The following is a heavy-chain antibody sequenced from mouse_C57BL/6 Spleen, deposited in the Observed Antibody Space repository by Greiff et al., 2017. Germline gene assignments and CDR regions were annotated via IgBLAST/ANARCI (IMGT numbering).Heavy chain of an antibody. CDR2: INPNNGGT. D-gene: IGHD4-1*01. CDR3: ASGNWDGYAMDY. J-gene: IGHJ4*01. Sequence: VQLKESGPELVKPGASVKMSCKASGYTFTDYNMHWVKQSHGKSLEWIGYINPNNGGTSYNQKFKGKATLTVNKSSSTAYMELRSLTSEDSAVYYCASGNWDGYAMDYWGQGTSVTVSS. V-gene: IGHV1-22*01. CDR1: GYTFTDYN.